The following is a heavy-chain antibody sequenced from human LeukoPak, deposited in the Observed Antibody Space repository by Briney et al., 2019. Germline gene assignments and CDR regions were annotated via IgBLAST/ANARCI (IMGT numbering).Heavy chain of an antibody. Sequence: GGSLRLSCAASGFTFSSYAMSWVRQAPGKGLEWVANIKQDRSEKYYVDSVKGRFTISRDNAKNSLYLQMNSLRAEDTAVYYCARVSSKATVRGLITKKNYYYYYMDVWGKGTTVTISS. CDR3: ARVSSKATVRGLITKKNYYYYYMDV. CDR1: GFTFSSYA. CDR2: IKQDRSEK. D-gene: IGHD3-10*01. J-gene: IGHJ6*03. V-gene: IGHV3-7*01.